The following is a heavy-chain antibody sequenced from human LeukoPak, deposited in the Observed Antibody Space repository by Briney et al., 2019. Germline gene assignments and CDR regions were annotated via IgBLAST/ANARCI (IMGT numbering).Heavy chain of an antibody. V-gene: IGHV1-8*03. Sequence: ASVKVFCKASGYTFTSYDINWVRQATGQGLEWMGWMNPNSGNTGYAQKFQGRVTITRNTSISTAYMELSSLRSEDTAVYYCARRAVAAKRGGPYYFDYWGQGTLVTVSS. CDR1: GYTFTSYD. CDR3: ARRAVAAKRGGPYYFDY. D-gene: IGHD6-19*01. J-gene: IGHJ4*02. CDR2: MNPNSGNT.